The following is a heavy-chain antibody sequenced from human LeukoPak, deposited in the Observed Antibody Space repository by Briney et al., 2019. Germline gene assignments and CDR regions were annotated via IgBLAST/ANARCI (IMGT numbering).Heavy chain of an antibody. CDR2: ISGSSSTI. D-gene: IGHD3-22*01. Sequence: GGSLRLSCAASGFTFSSYSMNWVRQAPGKGLEWGSYISGSSSTIYYADSVKGRFTISRDNGKNTLYLQMNSLRAEDTAIYYCARGSTYYDSSGQVPFDYWGQGTLVTVSS. CDR1: GFTFSSYS. V-gene: IGHV3-48*01. CDR3: ARGSTYYDSSGQVPFDY. J-gene: IGHJ4*02.